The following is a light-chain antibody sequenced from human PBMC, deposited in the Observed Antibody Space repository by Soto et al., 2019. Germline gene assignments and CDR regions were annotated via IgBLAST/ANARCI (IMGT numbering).Light chain of an antibody. Sequence: DIHITNSPSTLSACVGDRVTITCRASQSISSWLAWYQQKPGKAPKLLIYDASSLESGVPSRFSGSGSGTEFTLTISSLQPDDFATYSCQQYETFGQGTKVDI. CDR3: QQYET. J-gene: IGKJ1*01. CDR1: QSISSW. V-gene: IGKV1-5*01. CDR2: DAS.